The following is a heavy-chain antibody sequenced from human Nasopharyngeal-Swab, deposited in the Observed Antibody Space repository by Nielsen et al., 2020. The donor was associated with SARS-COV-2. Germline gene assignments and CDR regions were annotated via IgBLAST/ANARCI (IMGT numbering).Heavy chain of an antibody. D-gene: IGHD3-3*01. CDR2: IYYSGST. Sequence: SETLSLTCTVSGGSISSYYWSWIRQPPGKGLEWNGYIYYSGSTNYNPSLKSRATISVDTSKNQFSLKLSSVTAANTAVYYCARHVSTTIFGVVIISYFDYWGQGTLVTVSS. CDR3: ARHVSTTIFGVVIISYFDY. CDR1: GGSISSYY. V-gene: IGHV4-59*08. J-gene: IGHJ4*02.